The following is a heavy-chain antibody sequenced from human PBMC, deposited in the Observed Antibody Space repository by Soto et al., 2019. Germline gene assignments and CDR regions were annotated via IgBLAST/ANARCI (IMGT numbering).Heavy chain of an antibody. D-gene: IGHD3-10*01. Sequence: QVQLVESGGGLVKPGGSLRLSCAASGFTFSDYYMSGIRQAPGKGLEWVSYISSSGSTIYYADSVKGRFTISRDNAKNSLYLQMNSLRAEDTAVYYCARDQYYYGSGSYPYYYYGMDVWGQGTTVTVSS. CDR3: ARDQYYYGSGSYPYYYYGMDV. CDR2: ISSSGSTI. CDR1: GFTFSDYY. J-gene: IGHJ6*02. V-gene: IGHV3-11*01.